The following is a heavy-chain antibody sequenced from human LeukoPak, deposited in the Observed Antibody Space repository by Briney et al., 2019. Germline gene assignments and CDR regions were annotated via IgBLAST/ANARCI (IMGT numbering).Heavy chain of an antibody. D-gene: IGHD3-10*01. CDR3: ARLIRPLFSGSHYNDL. J-gene: IGHJ4*02. CDR1: GFTVSSNY. V-gene: IGHV3-53*01. Sequence: GGSLGLSCAASGFTVSSNYMSWVRQAPGKGLEWVSVIYSGGRTHYADSVKGRFTISRDNAKNSLYLQMNSLRAEDTAVYYCARLIRPLFSGSHYNDLWGQGTLVTVSS. CDR2: IYSGGRT.